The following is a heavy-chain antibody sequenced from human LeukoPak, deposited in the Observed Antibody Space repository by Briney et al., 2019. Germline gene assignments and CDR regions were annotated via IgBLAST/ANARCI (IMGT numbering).Heavy chain of an antibody. CDR1: GFTFSDYY. Sequence: GGSLRLSCAASGFTFSDYYLSWVRQAPGKGLEWVAHITNSGASTFYADSVKGRFTVSRDNAKSSLNLQMNSLRAEDTAVYYCARDRSPRAFDFWGQGTMVTVSS. CDR2: ITNSGAST. D-gene: IGHD1-26*01. J-gene: IGHJ3*01. V-gene: IGHV3-11*01. CDR3: ARDRSPRAFDF.